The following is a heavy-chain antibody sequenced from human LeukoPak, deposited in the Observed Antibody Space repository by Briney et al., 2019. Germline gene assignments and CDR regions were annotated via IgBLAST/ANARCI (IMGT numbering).Heavy chain of an antibody. Sequence: VASVKVSCKASGYTFSDYGISWVRQAPGQGLEWMGGIIPIFGTANYAQKFQGRVTITADESTSTAYMELSSLRSEDTAVYYCANQDDYGGNSYWGQGTLVTVSS. CDR1: GYTFSDYG. CDR2: IIPIFGTA. V-gene: IGHV1-69*13. J-gene: IGHJ4*02. D-gene: IGHD4-23*01. CDR3: ANQDDYGGNSY.